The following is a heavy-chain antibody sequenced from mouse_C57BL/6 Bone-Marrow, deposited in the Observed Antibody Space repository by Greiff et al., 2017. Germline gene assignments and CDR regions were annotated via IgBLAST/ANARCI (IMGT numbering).Heavy chain of an antibody. CDR3: ARLDSNNVDWYFDV. V-gene: IGHV1-64*01. D-gene: IGHD2-5*01. J-gene: IGHJ1*03. CDR2: IHPNSGST. Sequence: QVQLQQPGAELVKPGASVKLSCKASGYTFTSYWMHWVKQRPGQGLEWIGMIHPNSGSTNYNEKLKSKATLTVDKSSSAAYMQLSSLTSEDSAVYYCARLDSNNVDWYFDVWGTGTTVTVSS. CDR1: GYTFTSYW.